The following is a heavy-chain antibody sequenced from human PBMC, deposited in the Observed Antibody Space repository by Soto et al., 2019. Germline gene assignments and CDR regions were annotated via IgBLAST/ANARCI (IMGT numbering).Heavy chain of an antibody. CDR2: IYYSGST. J-gene: IGHJ4*02. Sequence: SETLSLTCTVSGGSISSSSYYWGWIRQPPGKGLEWIGSIYYSGSTYYNPSLKSRVTISVDTSKNQFSLKLSSVTAADTAVYYCARVRWARGYLDYWGQGTLVTVSS. CDR1: GGSISSSSYY. D-gene: IGHD3-22*01. V-gene: IGHV4-39*01. CDR3: ARVRWARGYLDY.